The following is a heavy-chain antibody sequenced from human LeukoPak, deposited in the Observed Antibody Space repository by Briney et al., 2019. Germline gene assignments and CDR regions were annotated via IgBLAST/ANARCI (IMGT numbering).Heavy chain of an antibody. J-gene: IGHJ5*01. CDR1: GYTFTGYY. CDR2: INPNSGVT. CDR3: ARQADNNWFDS. Sequence: ASVKVSCKASGYTFTGYYMHWVRQAPGQGLEWMGWINPNSGVTKYAQKFQGRVTMTRDTSISTAYLELNRLSSDDSAVFYCARQADNNWFDSWGQRTLVTVSS. V-gene: IGHV1-2*02. D-gene: IGHD2-15*01.